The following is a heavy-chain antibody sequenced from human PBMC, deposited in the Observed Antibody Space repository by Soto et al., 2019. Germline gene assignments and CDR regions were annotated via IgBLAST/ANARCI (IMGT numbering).Heavy chain of an antibody. CDR1: GGSISRYY. V-gene: IGHV4-59*01. CDR2: IYYSGST. Sequence: SESLSLTCTVSGGSISRYYWSWIRQPPGKGLEWIGYIYYSGSTNYNPSLKSRVTISVDTSKNQFSLKLSSVTAADTAVYYCARAKTTVTTDDAFDIWGQGTMVTVSS. D-gene: IGHD4-17*01. J-gene: IGHJ3*02. CDR3: ARAKTTVTTDDAFDI.